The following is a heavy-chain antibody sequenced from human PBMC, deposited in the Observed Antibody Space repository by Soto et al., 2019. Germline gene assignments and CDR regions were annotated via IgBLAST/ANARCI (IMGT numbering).Heavy chain of an antibody. Sequence: GGSLRLSCVASGFTYSNAGMSWVRQAPGKGLEWVGRIKSKTDGGTTDYAAPVKGRFTISRDDSKNTLYLQINSLKTEDTAVYYCTTSGRGSXCSSTSCYLYYYYGMDVWGQGTTVTVSS. D-gene: IGHD2-2*01. CDR1: GFTYSNAG. J-gene: IGHJ6*02. CDR2: IKSKTDGGTT. V-gene: IGHV3-15*01. CDR3: TTSGRGSXCSSTSCYLYYYYGMDV.